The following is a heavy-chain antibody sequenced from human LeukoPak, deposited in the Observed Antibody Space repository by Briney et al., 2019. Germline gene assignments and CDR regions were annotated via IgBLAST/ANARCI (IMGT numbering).Heavy chain of an antibody. CDR2: IWYDGSNK. Sequence: GGSLRLSCGASGFTFSSYAMHWVRQAPGKGLEWVSVIWYDGSNKYYADSVKGRFTISRDNSKNTLYLQMNSLRAEDTAVYYCAKVSSSWCLDAFDIWGQGTMVTVSS. D-gene: IGHD6-13*01. J-gene: IGHJ3*02. CDR1: GFTFSSYA. CDR3: AKVSSSWCLDAFDI. V-gene: IGHV3-33*06.